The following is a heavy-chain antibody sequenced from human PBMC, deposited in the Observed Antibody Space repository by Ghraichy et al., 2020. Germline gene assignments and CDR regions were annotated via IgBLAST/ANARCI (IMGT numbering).Heavy chain of an antibody. V-gene: IGHV1-18*01. CDR2: ISVYNGNT. Sequence: ASVKVSCKASGFTFTNYGISWVRQAPGQGLECMGWISVYNGNTNYIQELQGRVTMTTDTSTSTAYMELRSLRSDDTAVYYCARLQRYYDVLTGYYHGGFDYWGQGTLVTVSS. J-gene: IGHJ4*01. CDR3: ARLQRYYDVLTGYYHGGFDY. CDR1: GFTFTNYG. D-gene: IGHD3-9*01.